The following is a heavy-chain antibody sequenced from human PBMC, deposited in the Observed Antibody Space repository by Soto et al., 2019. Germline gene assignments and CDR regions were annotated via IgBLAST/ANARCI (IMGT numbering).Heavy chain of an antibody. D-gene: IGHD3-16*02. CDR1: GGTFNTYA. Sequence: QVQLVQSETEVKKPGSAVKVSCKASGGTFNTYAMNWVRQAPGQGLEWMAGIIPMVDTPRYAQKFQGRVTITVDESTTTAYMELSSLRSDDTAVYYCTRSIGSGGVIGGFDYWGQGTLVTVSS. V-gene: IGHV1-69*01. J-gene: IGHJ4*02. CDR2: IIPMVDTP. CDR3: TRSIGSGGVIGGFDY.